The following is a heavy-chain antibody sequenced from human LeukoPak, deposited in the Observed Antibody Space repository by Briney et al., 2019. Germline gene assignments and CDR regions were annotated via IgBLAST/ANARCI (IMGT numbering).Heavy chain of an antibody. CDR2: IYPDATT. CDR3: ASGARWHQQLTDY. D-gene: IGHD2-2*01. Sequence: GGSLRLSCAVSGFTVSGNYMSWVRLAPGKGLQWVSVIYPDATTHYADSVKGRFTLSRDNSKNTLYLQMSSLRAEDTAVYYCASGARWHQQLTDYWGQGTLVTVSS. CDR1: GFTVSGNY. J-gene: IGHJ4*02. V-gene: IGHV3-66*01.